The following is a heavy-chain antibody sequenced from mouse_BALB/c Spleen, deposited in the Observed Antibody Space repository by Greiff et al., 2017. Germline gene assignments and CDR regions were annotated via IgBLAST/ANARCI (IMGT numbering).Heavy chain of an antibody. V-gene: IGHV1-39*01. D-gene: IGHD2-4*01. CDR3: ARAPSTMIKDYWYFDV. J-gene: IGHJ1*01. CDR1: GYSFTGYN. CDR2: IDPYYGGT. Sequence: VHVKQSGPELEKPGASVKISCKASGYSFTGYNMNWVKQSNGKSLEWIGNIDPYYGGTSYNQKFKGKATLTVDKSSSTAYMQLKSLTSEDSAVYYCARAPSTMIKDYWYFDVWGAGTTVTVSS.